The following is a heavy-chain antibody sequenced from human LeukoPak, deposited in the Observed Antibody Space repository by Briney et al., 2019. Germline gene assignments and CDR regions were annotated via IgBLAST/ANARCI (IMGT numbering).Heavy chain of an antibody. Sequence: ASVKVSCKASGYTFTDSYVHWVRQAPGQGLEWMGWINPNTGGTNYAPKFQGRVTMTSDTSITTAYMELSRLRSDDTAVYYCARDSELLWFGEFGDYWGQGTLVTVSS. CDR2: INPNTGGT. CDR1: GYTFTDSY. CDR3: ARDSELLWFGEFGDY. D-gene: IGHD3-10*01. J-gene: IGHJ4*02. V-gene: IGHV1-2*02.